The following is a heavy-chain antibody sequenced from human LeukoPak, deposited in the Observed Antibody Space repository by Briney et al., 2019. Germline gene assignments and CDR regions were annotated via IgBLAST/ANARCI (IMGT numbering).Heavy chain of an antibody. V-gene: IGHV4-34*01. D-gene: IGHD6-13*01. J-gene: IGHJ6*02. Sequence: SETLSLTCAVYGGSFSGYYWSWIRQPPGKGLEWIGEINHSGSTNYNPSLKSRVTISADTSKNQFSLKLSPVTAADTAVYYCARAYSSSWYYYYGMDVWGQGTTVTVSS. CDR2: INHSGST. CDR1: GGSFSGYY. CDR3: ARAYSSSWYYYYGMDV.